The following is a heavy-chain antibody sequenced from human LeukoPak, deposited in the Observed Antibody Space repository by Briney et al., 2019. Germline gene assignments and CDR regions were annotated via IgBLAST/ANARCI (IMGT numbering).Heavy chain of an antibody. J-gene: IGHJ5*02. CDR2: IYTSGST. Sequence: SETLSLTCTVSGGSISTYYWSWIRQPAGRGLEWIGRIYTSGSTNYNPSLKSRVTMSVDTSKNQFSLKLSSVTAADTAVYYCAREEEQMARGLDPWGQGALVTVSS. V-gene: IGHV4-4*07. D-gene: IGHD5-24*01. CDR3: AREEEQMARGLDP. CDR1: GGSISTYY.